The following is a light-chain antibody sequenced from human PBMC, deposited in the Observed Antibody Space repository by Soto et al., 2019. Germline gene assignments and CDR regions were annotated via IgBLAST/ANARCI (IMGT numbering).Light chain of an antibody. J-gene: IGLJ2*01. CDR1: SSDVGGYNF. V-gene: IGLV2-11*01. CDR3: CSYAGTYAVV. Sequence: QSALTQPRSVSGSPGQSVTVSCTGTSSDVGGYNFVSWFQQHPGKAPKLIIYDVTERPSGVPDRFSGSKSGNTASLTISGLQAEDEADYYCCSYAGTYAVVFGGGTKLTV. CDR2: DVT.